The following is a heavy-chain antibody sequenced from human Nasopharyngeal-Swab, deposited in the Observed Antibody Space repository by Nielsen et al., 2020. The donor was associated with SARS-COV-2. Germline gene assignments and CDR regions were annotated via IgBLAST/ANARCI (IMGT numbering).Heavy chain of an antibody. CDR2: ISSSSSYI. V-gene: IGHV3-21*01. D-gene: IGHD3-10*01. CDR3: ARDHVLPDAFDI. CDR1: GFTFSSYS. Sequence: GGSLRLSCAASGFTFSSYSMNWVRQAPGKGLEWVSSISSSSSYIYYADSVKGRFTISRDNAKNPLYLQMNSLRAEDTAVYYCARDHVLPDAFDIWGQGTMVTVSS. J-gene: IGHJ3*02.